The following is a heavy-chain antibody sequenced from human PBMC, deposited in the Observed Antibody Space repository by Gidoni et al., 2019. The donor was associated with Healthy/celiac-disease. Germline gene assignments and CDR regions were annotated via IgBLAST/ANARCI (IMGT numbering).Heavy chain of an antibody. J-gene: IGHJ3*02. CDR2: IYYSGST. V-gene: IGHV4-39*01. Sequence: SIYYSGSTYYNPSLKSRVTISVDTSKNQFSLKLSSVTAADTAVYYCARIGSITGTKVDAFDIWGQGTMVTVSS. CDR3: ARIGSITGTKVDAFDI. D-gene: IGHD1-20*01.